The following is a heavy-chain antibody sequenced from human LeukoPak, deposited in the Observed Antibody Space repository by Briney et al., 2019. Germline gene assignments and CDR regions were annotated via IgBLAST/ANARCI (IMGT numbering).Heavy chain of an antibody. V-gene: IGHV3-23*01. Sequence: GGSLRLSCAASGFSFGDYAMSWVRQAPGKGLEWVASISATGRTPYYTDSVKGRFIISRDNSKNTVHLQMNSLRAEDTAIYHCAKDKSHSGIHNWFDPWGQGTQVTVSS. D-gene: IGHD1-26*01. CDR2: ISATGRTP. J-gene: IGHJ5*02. CDR1: GFSFGDYA. CDR3: AKDKSHSGIHNWFDP.